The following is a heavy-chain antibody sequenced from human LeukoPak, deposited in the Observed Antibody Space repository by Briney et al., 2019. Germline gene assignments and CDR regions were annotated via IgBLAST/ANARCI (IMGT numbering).Heavy chain of an antibody. CDR3: ARVPHSSGWSGAYYYMDV. CDR2: INPNSGGT. Sequence: ASVKVSCKASGYTFTSYYMHWVRQAPGQGLEWMGWINPNSGGTNYAQKFQGRVTMTRDTSISTAYMELSRLRSDDTAVYYCARVPHSSGWSGAYYYMDVWGKGTTVTVSS. J-gene: IGHJ6*03. CDR1: GYTFTSYY. V-gene: IGHV1-2*02. D-gene: IGHD6-19*01.